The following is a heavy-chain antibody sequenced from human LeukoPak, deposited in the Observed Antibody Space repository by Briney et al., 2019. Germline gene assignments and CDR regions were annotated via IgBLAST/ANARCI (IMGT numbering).Heavy chain of an antibody. Sequence: SETLSLTCAVSGYSISSGYYWGWIRQPPGKGLEWIGSIYHSGSTYYNPSPKSRVTISVDTSKNQFSLKLSSVTAADTAVYYCARRYYDFWSGYYVDYWGQGTLVTVSS. D-gene: IGHD3-3*01. CDR1: GYSISSGYY. CDR2: IYHSGST. CDR3: ARRYYDFWSGYYVDY. V-gene: IGHV4-38-2*01. J-gene: IGHJ4*02.